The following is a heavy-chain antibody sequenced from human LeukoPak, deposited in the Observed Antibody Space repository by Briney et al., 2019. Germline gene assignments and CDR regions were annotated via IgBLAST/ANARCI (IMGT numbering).Heavy chain of an antibody. J-gene: IGHJ4*02. V-gene: IGHV3-23*01. D-gene: IGHD2-21*02. CDR1: GFNFAHHA. CDR3: VREDTPATANY. Sequence: GGSLRLSCAASGFNFAHHAMSWVRQNPGKGLEWVSAISGGGDITYYADSVTGRFTISRDNSKDTLFLQMHSLRPGDTAVYYCVREDTPATANYWGQGTLVTISS. CDR2: ISGGGDIT.